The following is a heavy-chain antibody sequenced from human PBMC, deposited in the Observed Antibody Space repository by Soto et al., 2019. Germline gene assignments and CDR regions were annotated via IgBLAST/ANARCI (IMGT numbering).Heavy chain of an antibody. V-gene: IGHV3-23*01. D-gene: IGHD5-12*01. CDR2: ISGSGGST. CDR3: VNQRGYSGYDKGPYYFDY. Sequence: QLGGSLRLSCAASGFTFSSYAMSWVRQAPGKGLEWVSAISGSGGSTYYADSEKGRFTISRDNSKNTLYLQMNSLIADDTAVYYCVNQRGYSGYDKGPYYFDYWGQGTLVTVSS. J-gene: IGHJ4*02. CDR1: GFTFSSYA.